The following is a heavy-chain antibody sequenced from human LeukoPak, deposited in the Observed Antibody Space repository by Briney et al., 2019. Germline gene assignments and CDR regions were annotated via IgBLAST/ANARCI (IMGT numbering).Heavy chain of an antibody. CDR3: ARGGPIVVVNRYYMDV. D-gene: IGHD2-21*01. V-gene: IGHV3-7*01. CDR1: EFTFSNYW. J-gene: IGHJ6*03. CDR2: IRDDGGHK. Sequence: GGSLRLSCTASEFTFSNYWMTWVRQSPARGLEWVASIRDDGGHKGYIDSVKGRFTISRDNSKNTLYLQMSTLRAEDTAVYYCARGGPIVVVNRYYMDVWGKGTTVTVSS.